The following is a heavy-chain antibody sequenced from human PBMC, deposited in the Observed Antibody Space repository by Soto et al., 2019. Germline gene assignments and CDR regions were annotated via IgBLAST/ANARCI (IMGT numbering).Heavy chain of an antibody. D-gene: IGHD2-2*02. CDR2: IRPDGGEK. CDR3: ARDPNGYKEY. J-gene: IGHJ4*02. Sequence: EVPLVESGGGLVQPGGSLRLSCAASGITFTTYWMSWVRQAPGKGLEWVADIRPDGGEKYYVDSVKGRFTIARDNAKNSLYLQMNSLRVEDTAMYYCARDPNGYKEYWGQGTLVTVSS. V-gene: IGHV3-7*01. CDR1: GITFTTYW.